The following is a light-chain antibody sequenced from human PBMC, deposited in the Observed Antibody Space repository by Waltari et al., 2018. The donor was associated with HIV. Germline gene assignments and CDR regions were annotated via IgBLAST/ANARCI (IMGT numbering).Light chain of an antibody. CDR2: QDI. Sequence: SYELTQPPSVSVSPGQTATITCSGDKLGDKYVFWYQQKPGQSPVLVISQDIKRPSGIPGRFYGSNSGNTATLTISGTQAMDEADYYCQAWDSSTAVFGTGTKVTVL. V-gene: IGLV3-1*01. CDR3: QAWDSSTAV. J-gene: IGLJ1*01. CDR1: KLGDKY.